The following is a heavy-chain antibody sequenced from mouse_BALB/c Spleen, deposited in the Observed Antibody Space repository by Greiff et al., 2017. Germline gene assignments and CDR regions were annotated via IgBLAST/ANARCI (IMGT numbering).Heavy chain of an antibody. Sequence: QVQLQQSGAELVRPGASVTLSCKASGYTFTDYEMHWVKQTPVHGLEWIGAIDPETGGTAYNQKFKGKATLTADKSSSTAYMELRSLTSEDSAVYYCTGGNPFACWGQGTLVTVSA. CDR3: TGGNPFAC. V-gene: IGHV1-15*01. D-gene: IGHD1-1*02. CDR1: GYTFTDYE. J-gene: IGHJ3*01. CDR2: IDPETGGT.